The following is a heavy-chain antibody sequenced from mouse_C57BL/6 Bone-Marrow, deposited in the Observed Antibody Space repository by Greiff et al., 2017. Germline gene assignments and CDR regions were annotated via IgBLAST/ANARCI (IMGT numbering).Heavy chain of an antibody. J-gene: IGHJ4*01. Sequence: VQLQQSGAELAKPGASVKLSCKASGYTFNSYWMHWVKQRPGQGLEWIGYINPSSGYTKYNQKFKDKATLTADKSSRTAYMQLSSLTYEDSAVYYCAREYYGSSYSMDYWGQGTSVTVSS. CDR2: INPSSGYT. CDR1: GYTFNSYW. D-gene: IGHD1-1*01. V-gene: IGHV1-7*01. CDR3: AREYYGSSYSMDY.